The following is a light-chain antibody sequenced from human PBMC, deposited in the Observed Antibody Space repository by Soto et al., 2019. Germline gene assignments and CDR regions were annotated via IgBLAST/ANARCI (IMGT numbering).Light chain of an antibody. CDR1: QSGSISY. Sequence: EIVLTHSPGTLSLSPWERAALSSSASQSGSISYLAWYLQNPGQAPMLLSYVASIRATGIPDRFSGSGSGTDFTLTISRLEPVDVAVYYCHPYGSSSITFGQGTRLEIK. CDR2: VAS. CDR3: HPYGSSSIT. V-gene: IGKV3-20*01. J-gene: IGKJ5*01.